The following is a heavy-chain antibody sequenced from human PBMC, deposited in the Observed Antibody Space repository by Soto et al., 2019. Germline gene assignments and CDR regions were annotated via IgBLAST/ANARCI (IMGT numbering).Heavy chain of an antibody. CDR2: IYYSGCT. Sequence: SETLSLTCTVSGGSISSGGYYWSWIRQHPGKSLEWIWYIYYSGCTYYNPSLKSRVTISVDTSKNQFSLKLSSVSAVDTAVYYCATSFGLTYYYDYWSQGTLVTVSS. D-gene: IGHD3-10*01. CDR3: ATSFGLTYYYDY. J-gene: IGHJ4*02. V-gene: IGHV4-31*03. CDR1: GGSISSGGYY.